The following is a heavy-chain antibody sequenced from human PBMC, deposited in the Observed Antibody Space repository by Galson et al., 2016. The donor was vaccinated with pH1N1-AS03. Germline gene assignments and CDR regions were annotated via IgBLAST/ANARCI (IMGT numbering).Heavy chain of an antibody. D-gene: IGHD1-14*01. J-gene: IGHJ5*02. CDR1: GFTFSDDW. Sequence: SLRLSCAASGFTFSDDWMNWVRQAPGKGLEWVARIKRKIDGGTTDNAAPVNGSFTISRDDSKSTLCLQMNSLKSDDKGVYYCTTITAWGRGTQVTVSS. CDR3: TTITA. V-gene: IGHV3-15*01. CDR2: IKRKIDGGTT.